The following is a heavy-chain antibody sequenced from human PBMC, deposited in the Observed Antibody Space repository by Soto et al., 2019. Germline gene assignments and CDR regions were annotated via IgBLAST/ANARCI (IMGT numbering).Heavy chain of an antibody. Sequence: GVSVKVSSKASCYTFTNSGVSWVQQAPGQEIEWMGWISAYNGDKKDAQNVQGRVPLTTDTSTGKADVEMRTLRSDDTAAYYCAGDGPQIPAFGHVWGPGTMVTVSS. D-gene: IGHD3-3*02. CDR3: AGDGPQIPAFGHV. CDR2: ISAYNGDK. V-gene: IGHV1-18*01. CDR1: CYTFTNSG. J-gene: IGHJ6*02.